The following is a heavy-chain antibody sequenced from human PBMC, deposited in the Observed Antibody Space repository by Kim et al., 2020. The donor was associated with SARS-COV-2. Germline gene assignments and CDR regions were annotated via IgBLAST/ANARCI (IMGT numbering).Heavy chain of an antibody. CDR3: AKGIDGVVTTSNDY. J-gene: IGHJ4*02. V-gene: IGHV3-9*01. CDR1: GFIFGDHA. Sequence: GGSLRLSCAASGFIFGDHAMHWVRQAPGKGLEWVSGIGWNSGSLGYADSVKGRFTISRDNANKSLYLQMNSLRAEDTALYYCAKGIDGVVTTSNDYWGQGTLVTVSS. CDR2: IGWNSGSL. D-gene: IGHD2-21*02.